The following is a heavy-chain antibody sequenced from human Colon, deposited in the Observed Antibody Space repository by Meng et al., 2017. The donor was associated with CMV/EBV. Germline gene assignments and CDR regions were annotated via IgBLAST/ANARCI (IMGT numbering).Heavy chain of an antibody. CDR1: GFTFSDYY. V-gene: IGHV3-11*01. D-gene: IGHD3-3*01. CDR2: ISSSATSL. CDR3: ARIWDDFWSGYRYYFYAVDV. Sequence: GESLKISCTASGFTFSDYYMGWVRQAPGKGLEWVSYISSSATSLFYADSVRGRFTISRDNANNSLDLQMNSLGAKDTAVYYCARIWDDFWSGYRYYFYAVDVWGQGTAVTVSS. J-gene: IGHJ6*02.